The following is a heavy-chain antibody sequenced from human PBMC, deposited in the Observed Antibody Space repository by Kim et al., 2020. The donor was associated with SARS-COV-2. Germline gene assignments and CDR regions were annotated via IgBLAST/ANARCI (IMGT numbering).Heavy chain of an antibody. CDR1: GGSFSGYY. V-gene: IGHV4-34*01. CDR3: ARRKRGIAVAGFDY. Sequence: SETLSLTCAVYGGSFSGYYWSWIRQPPGKGLEWIGEINHSGSTNYNPSLKSRVTISVDTSKNQFSLKLSSVTAADTAVYYCARRKRGIAVAGFDYWGQGTLVTVSS. D-gene: IGHD6-19*01. CDR2: INHSGST. J-gene: IGHJ4*02.